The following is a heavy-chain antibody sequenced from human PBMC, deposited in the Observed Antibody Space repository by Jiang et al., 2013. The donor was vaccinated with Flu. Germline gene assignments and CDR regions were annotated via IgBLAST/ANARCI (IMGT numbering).Heavy chain of an antibody. CDR3: ARGSGYGDYVFDI. CDR1: GGSISSYY. CDR2: IYYSGTT. V-gene: IGHV4-59*01. J-gene: IGHJ3*02. Sequence: GSGLVKPSETLSLTCTVSGGSISSYYWSWIRQPPGKGLEWIGYIYYSGTTNCNPSLKSRVTISVDTSKNQFSLKLRSVTAADTAVYYCARGSGYGDYVFDIWGQGTMVTVSS. D-gene: IGHD4-17*01.